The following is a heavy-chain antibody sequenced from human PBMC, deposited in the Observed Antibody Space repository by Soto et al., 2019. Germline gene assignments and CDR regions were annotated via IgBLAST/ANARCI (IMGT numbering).Heavy chain of an antibody. D-gene: IGHD3-10*01. CDR3: AREHKVRVSYSSGTYHGMAV. CDR1: GGSISSGDYY. CDR2: IFYSGST. J-gene: IGHJ6*02. Sequence: QVQLQESGPGLVKPSQTLSLTCTVTGGSISSGDYYWSWIRQHPGKGLEWIGYIFYSGSTYYNPSLKSRITISVDTSKNHFSLKLSSVTAADTAVYYCAREHKVRVSYSSGTYHGMAVWGPGTTVTVSS. V-gene: IGHV4-30-4*01.